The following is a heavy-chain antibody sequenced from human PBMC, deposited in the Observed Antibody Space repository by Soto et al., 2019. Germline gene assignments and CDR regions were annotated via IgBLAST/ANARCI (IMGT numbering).Heavy chain of an antibody. CDR1: GYSFTSYW. CDR2: IYPGDSDT. V-gene: IGHV5-51*01. J-gene: IGHJ5*02. Sequence: GESLKISCKGSGYSFTSYWIGWVRQMPGKGLEWMGIIYPGDSDTRYSPSFQGQVTISADKSISTAYLQWSSLKASDTAMYYCARCRDSYYNCPWFDPWGQGTLVTVSS. CDR3: ARCRDSYYNCPWFDP. D-gene: IGHD1-26*01.